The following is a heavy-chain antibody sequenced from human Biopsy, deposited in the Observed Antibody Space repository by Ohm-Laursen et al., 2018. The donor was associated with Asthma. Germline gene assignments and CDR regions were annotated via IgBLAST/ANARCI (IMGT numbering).Heavy chain of an antibody. CDR1: GFTFSDYD. CDR2: ISYDGTNK. D-gene: IGHD6-19*01. J-gene: IGHJ4*02. V-gene: IGHV3-30-3*01. CDR3: AREGVAGTHIED. Sequence: SLRLSCAASGFTFSDYDMHWVRQAPGKGLEWVAVISYDGTNKDYADSVKGRFTFSRDNSQNTLSLEMNSLRVEDTAVYCCAREGVAGTHIEDWGQGTLVTVSS.